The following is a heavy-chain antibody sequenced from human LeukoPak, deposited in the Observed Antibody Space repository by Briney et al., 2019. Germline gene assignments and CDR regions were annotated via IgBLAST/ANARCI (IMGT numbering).Heavy chain of an antibody. Sequence: GASVKVSCKASGYTFTSYDINWVRQATGQGLEWMGWMNPNSGNTGYAQKFQGRVTMTRKTSISTAYMELSSLRSEDTAVYYCARAPGIAVAGTYYYYYMDVWGKGTTVTVSS. CDR3: ARAPGIAVAGTYYYYYMDV. CDR2: MNPNSGNT. D-gene: IGHD6-19*01. V-gene: IGHV1-8*01. CDR1: GYTFTSYD. J-gene: IGHJ6*03.